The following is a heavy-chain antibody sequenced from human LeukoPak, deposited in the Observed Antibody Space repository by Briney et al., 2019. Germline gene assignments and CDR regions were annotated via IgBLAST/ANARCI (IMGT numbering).Heavy chain of an antibody. D-gene: IGHD3-10*01. CDR1: GGSISSYY. J-gene: IGHJ4*02. CDR2: IYTSGST. V-gene: IGHV4-4*09. Sequence: PSETLSLTCTVSGGSISSYYWSWIRQPPGKGLEWIGYIYTSGSTNYNPSLKSRVTITVDTSKNQFSLKLSSVTAADTAVYYCARLTALWFGTYFDYWGQGTLVTVSS. CDR3: ARLTALWFGTYFDY.